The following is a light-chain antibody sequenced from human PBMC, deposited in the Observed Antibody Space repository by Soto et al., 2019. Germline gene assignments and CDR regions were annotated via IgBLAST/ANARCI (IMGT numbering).Light chain of an antibody. CDR2: GAS. V-gene: IGKV3-20*01. CDR1: QSISSSY. Sequence: EIVLTQSPGTLSLSPGEGATLSCRASQSISSSYLAWYQQKPGQAPRLLIYGASSRATGIPDRFSGSGSGTDFTLTISRLEPEDFAVYYCQHYGSSPSWTFGQGTKVEIK. CDR3: QHYGSSPSWT. J-gene: IGKJ1*01.